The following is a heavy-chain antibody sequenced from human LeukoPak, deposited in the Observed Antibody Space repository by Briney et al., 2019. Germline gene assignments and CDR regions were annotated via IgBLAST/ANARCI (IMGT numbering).Heavy chain of an antibody. V-gene: IGHV1-2*02. CDR2: INPNSGGT. CDR3: ARYCSGGSCYQNDAFDI. Sequence: GASVTVSCKASGYTFTDYYIHWVRQAPGQGLEWMGWINPNSGGTNYAQKFQGRVTMTRDTSISTAYMDLSRLRSDDTAVYYCARYCSGGSCYQNDAFDIWGQGTMVTVSS. D-gene: IGHD2-15*01. J-gene: IGHJ3*02. CDR1: GYTFTDYY.